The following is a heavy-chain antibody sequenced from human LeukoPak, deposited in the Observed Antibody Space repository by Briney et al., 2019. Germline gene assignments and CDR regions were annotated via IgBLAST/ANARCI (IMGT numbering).Heavy chain of an antibody. D-gene: IGHD2-15*01. CDR2: IPSSSNYI. J-gene: IGHJ4*02. V-gene: IGHV3-21*01. CDR3: AREGSCSGGSCFYFDY. Sequence: GGSLRLSCAASGFXFSTYSMNWVRQAPGKGLGWVSSIPSSSNYIYYADSLKGRFTISRDNAKNSLYLQMNSLRAEDTAVYYCAREGSCSGGSCFYFDYWGQGTLVTVSS. CDR1: GFXFSTYS.